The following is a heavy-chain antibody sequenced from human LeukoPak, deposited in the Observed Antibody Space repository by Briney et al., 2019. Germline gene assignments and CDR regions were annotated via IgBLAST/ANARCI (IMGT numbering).Heavy chain of an antibody. Sequence: SETLSLTCAVYGGSFSGYYWSWIRQPPGKGLECIGEINHSGSTNYNPSLKSRVTISVDTSKNQFSLKLSSVTAADTAVYYCARGRIGGPKAPFDYWGQGTLVTVSS. CDR2: INHSGST. J-gene: IGHJ4*02. CDR1: GGSFSGYY. V-gene: IGHV4-34*01. CDR3: ARGRIGGPKAPFDY. D-gene: IGHD3-16*01.